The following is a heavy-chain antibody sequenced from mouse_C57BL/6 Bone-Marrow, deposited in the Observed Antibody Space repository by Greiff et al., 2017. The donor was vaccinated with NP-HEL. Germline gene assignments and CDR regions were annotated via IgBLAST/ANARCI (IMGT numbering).Heavy chain of an antibody. D-gene: IGHD2-3*01. CDR2: IDPENGDT. J-gene: IGHJ2*01. Sequence: VQLQQSGAELVRPGASVKLSCTASGFNIKDDYMHWVKQRPEQGLEWIGWIDPENGDTEYASKFQGKATITAGTSSNTAYLQLSSLTSEDTAVYYCTTRDGYRYYFDYWGQGTTLTVSS. V-gene: IGHV14-4*01. CDR1: GFNIKDDY. CDR3: TTRDGYRYYFDY.